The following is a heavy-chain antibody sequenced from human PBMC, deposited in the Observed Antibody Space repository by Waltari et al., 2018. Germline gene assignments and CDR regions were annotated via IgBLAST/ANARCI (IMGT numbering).Heavy chain of an antibody. Sequence: QVQLVESGGGVVPPGRSLRLSCAASGLTFSTSAMQWVRQAPGKGLDGVAVVSSDGSITYYAESVKGRFTISRDNSKNTVYLQMSSLRAEDTGIYYCAREIGYSGALDYWGLGDLVTVSS. V-gene: IGHV3-30*15. CDR2: VSSDGSIT. D-gene: IGHD2-15*01. CDR1: GLTFSTSA. CDR3: AREIGYSGALDY. J-gene: IGHJ4*02.